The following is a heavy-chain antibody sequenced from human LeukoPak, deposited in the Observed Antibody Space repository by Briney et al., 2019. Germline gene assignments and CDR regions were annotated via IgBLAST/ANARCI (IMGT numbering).Heavy chain of an antibody. D-gene: IGHD3-16*02. CDR1: GYTFTSYD. J-gene: IGHJ4*02. CDR2: MNPNSGNT. Sequence: ASVKVSCKASGYTFTSYDINWVRQATGQGLEWMGWMNPNSGNTGYAQKFQGRVTITRNTSISTAYMELSSLRSEDTAVYYCAREVDYDYVWGSYRYNPPLDYWGQGTLVTVSS. V-gene: IGHV1-8*03. CDR3: AREVDYDYVWGSYRYNPPLDY.